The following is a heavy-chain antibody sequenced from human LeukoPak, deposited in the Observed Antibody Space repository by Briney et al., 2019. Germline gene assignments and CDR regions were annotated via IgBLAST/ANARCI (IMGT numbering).Heavy chain of an antibody. J-gene: IGHJ5*02. Sequence: SETLSLTCTVSGGSISGSSWYWGWIRQPPGKGLEWIGNIYYTGSTYYNPSLKSRVTISVDTSKNQFSLKLSSMTAADTAVYYCARLNPYYYGSESPPSWGQGTLVTVSS. V-gene: IGHV4-39*01. CDR2: IYYTGST. D-gene: IGHD3-10*01. CDR1: GGSISGSSWY. CDR3: ARLNPYYYGSESPPS.